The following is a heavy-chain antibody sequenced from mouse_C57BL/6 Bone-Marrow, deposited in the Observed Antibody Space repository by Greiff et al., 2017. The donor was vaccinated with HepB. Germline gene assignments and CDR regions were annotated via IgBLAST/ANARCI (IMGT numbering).Heavy chain of an antibody. CDR3: ARFITTVVAPYAMHY. V-gene: IGHV1-81*01. D-gene: IGHD1-1*01. J-gene: IGHJ4*01. Sequence: QVQLQQSGAELARPGASVKLSCKASGYTFTSYGISWVKQRTGQGLEWIGEIYPRSGNTYYNEKFKGKATLTADKSSSTAYMELRSLTSEDSAVYFCARFITTVVAPYAMHYWGQGTSVTVSS. CDR2: IYPRSGNT. CDR1: GYTFTSYG.